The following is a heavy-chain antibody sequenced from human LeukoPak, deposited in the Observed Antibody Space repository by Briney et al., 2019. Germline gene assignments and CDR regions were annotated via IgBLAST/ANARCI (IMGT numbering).Heavy chain of an antibody. D-gene: IGHD3-10*01. J-gene: IGHJ4*02. CDR2: ISSISSTM. Sequence: SGGSLRLSCAASKFTFSDYYMSWIRQAPGKGLEWVSYISSISSTMYYADSVKGRFTISRDNAKNSLYLQMNSLRAEDTAIYYCARCGDGLPCDFDYWGQGTLVTVSS. CDR1: KFTFSDYY. CDR3: ARCGDGLPCDFDY. V-gene: IGHV3-11*04.